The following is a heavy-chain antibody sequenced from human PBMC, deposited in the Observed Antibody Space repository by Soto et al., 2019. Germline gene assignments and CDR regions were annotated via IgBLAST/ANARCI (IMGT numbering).Heavy chain of an antibody. CDR1: GFSFSDAW. CDR2: IKTKTDGGTT. J-gene: IGHJ4*02. D-gene: IGHD2-15*01. CDR3: TTNYGGSSWDH. V-gene: IGHV3-15*07. Sequence: EVPLVESGGDLVKPGGSLRLSCAASGFSFSDAWMHWVRQAPGKGLEWVGHIKTKTDGGTTDYGAPVKGRFTISRDDSSDTLYLQMDSLKTEDTGVYYCTTNYGGSSWDHWGQGTLVTVSS.